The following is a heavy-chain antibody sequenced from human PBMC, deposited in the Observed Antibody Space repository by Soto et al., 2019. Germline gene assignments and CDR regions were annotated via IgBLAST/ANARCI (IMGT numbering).Heavy chain of an antibody. D-gene: IGHD4-4*01. CDR2: IWYDGSNK. Sequence: GGSLRLSCAASGFTFSSYGMHWVRQAPGKGLEWVAVIWYDGSNKYYADSVKGRFTISRDNSKNTLYLQMNSLRAEDTAVYYCARDRADSNYENGGPYYYFYYMDVWGKGTTVTVSS. CDR1: GFTFSSYG. CDR3: ARDRADSNYENGGPYYYFYYMDV. V-gene: IGHV3-33*01. J-gene: IGHJ6*03.